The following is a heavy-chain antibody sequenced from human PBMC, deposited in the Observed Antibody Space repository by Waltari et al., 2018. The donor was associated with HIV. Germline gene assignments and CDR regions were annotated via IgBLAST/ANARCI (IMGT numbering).Heavy chain of an antibody. D-gene: IGHD6-13*01. V-gene: IGHV3-48*01. J-gene: IGHJ6*02. CDR2: ISSSSSTI. Sequence: EVQLVESGGGLVQPGGSLRLSCAVSGFTFSSYSLHWVRQAPGKVLEWVSYISSSSSTIYYADSVKGRFTISRDNAKNSLDLQMNSLRAEDTAVYYCARDRGYSSTHYGMDVWGQGTTVTVSS. CDR3: ARDRGYSSTHYGMDV. CDR1: GFTFSSYS.